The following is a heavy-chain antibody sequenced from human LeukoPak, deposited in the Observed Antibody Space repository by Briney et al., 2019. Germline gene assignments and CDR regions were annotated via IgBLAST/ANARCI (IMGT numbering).Heavy chain of an antibody. D-gene: IGHD2-2*01. CDR2: FDPEDGET. CDR3: ATRSDSTIVVVPAASHYYYYYGMDV. Sequence: ASVKVSCKASGYTFTGYYMHWVRQAPGKGLEWMGGFDPEDGETIYAQKFQGRVTMTEDTSTDTAYMELSSLRSEDTAVYYCATRSDSTIVVVPAASHYYYYYGMDVWGQGTTVTVSS. V-gene: IGHV1-24*01. J-gene: IGHJ6*02. CDR1: GYTFTGYY.